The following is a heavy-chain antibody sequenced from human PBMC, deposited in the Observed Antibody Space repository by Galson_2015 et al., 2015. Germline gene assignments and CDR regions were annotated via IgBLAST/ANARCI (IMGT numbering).Heavy chain of an antibody. CDR1: GFTFSSYG. CDR3: ARERAVPGYYYGMDV. Sequence: SLRLSCAASGFTFSSYGMHWVRQAPGKGLEWVAVIWYDGSNKYYADSVKGRFTISRDNSKNTLYLQMNSLRAEDTAVYYCARERAVPGYYYGMDVWGQGTTVTVSS. CDR2: IWYDGSNK. V-gene: IGHV3-33*01. D-gene: IGHD1-14*01. J-gene: IGHJ6*02.